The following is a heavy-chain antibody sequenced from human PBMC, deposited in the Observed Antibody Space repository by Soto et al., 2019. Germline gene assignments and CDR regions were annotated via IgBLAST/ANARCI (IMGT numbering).Heavy chain of an antibody. D-gene: IGHD3-22*01. CDR3: AKDLVTYYYDSSGPWGWFDP. J-gene: IGHJ5*02. CDR2: ISYDGSNK. CDR1: GFTFSSYG. Sequence: QVQLVESGGGVVQPGRSLRLSCAASGFTFSSYGMHWVRQAPGKGLEWVAVISYDGSNKYYADSVKGRFTISRDNSKNTXYXXMNSLRAEDTAVYYCAKDLVTYYYDSSGPWGWFDPWGQGTLVTVSS. V-gene: IGHV3-30*18.